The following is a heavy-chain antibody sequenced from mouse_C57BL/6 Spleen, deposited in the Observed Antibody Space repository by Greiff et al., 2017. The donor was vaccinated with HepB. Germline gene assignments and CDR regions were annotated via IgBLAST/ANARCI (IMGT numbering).Heavy chain of an antibody. CDR2: IDPSDSYT. V-gene: IGHV1-69*01. CDR3: ARSYGSSYGGYYFDY. J-gene: IGHJ2*01. Sequence: VQLQQPGAELVMPGASVKLSCKASGYTFTSYWMHWVKQRPGQGLEWIGEIDPSDSYTNYNQKFKGKSTLTVDKSSSTAYMQLSSLTSEDSAVYYCARSYGSSYGGYYFDYWGQGTTLTVSS. CDR1: GYTFTSYW. D-gene: IGHD1-1*01.